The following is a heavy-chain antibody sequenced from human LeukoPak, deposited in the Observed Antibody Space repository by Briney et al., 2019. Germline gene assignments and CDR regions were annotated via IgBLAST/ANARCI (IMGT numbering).Heavy chain of an antibody. D-gene: IGHD3-10*01. CDR1: GFTFSNAW. CDR2: IKSKTDGGTT. V-gene: IGHV3-15*01. J-gene: IGHJ4*02. CDR3: TTDAYGSGSYSASFDY. Sequence: GGSLRLSCAASGFTFSNAWMSWVRQAPGKGLEWVGRIKSKTDGGTTDYAAPVKGRFTISRDDSKNTLYLQMNSLKTEDTAVYYCTTDAYGSGSYSASFDYWGQGTLVTVSS.